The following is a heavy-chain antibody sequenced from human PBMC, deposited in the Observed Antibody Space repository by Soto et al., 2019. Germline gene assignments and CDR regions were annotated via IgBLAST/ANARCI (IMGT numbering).Heavy chain of an antibody. J-gene: IGHJ4*01. CDR1: GFTFSSYC. D-gene: IGHD6-19*01. Sequence: XGSLRLSCAAAGFTFSSYCMNWVRQAPGKGLEWVSYISSSSSTIYYADSVKGRFTISRDNAKNSLYLQMNSLRDEDTAVYYCARDRGSSGWYYFDSSGHGTLVTVSS. CDR2: ISSSSSTI. V-gene: IGHV3-48*02. CDR3: ARDRGSSGWYYFDS.